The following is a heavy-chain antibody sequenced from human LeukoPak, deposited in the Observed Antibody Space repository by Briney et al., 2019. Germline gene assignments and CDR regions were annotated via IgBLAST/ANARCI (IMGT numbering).Heavy chain of an antibody. CDR3: AKIGRDGYNPFDY. CDR2: ISGNGGST. Sequence: GGSLRLSCAASGFTFTNYAMSWVRQAPGKGLGWVSFISGNGGSTYYADSVKGRFTISRDNSKNTVYMQMNSLRVEDTAIYYCAKIGRDGYNPFDYWGQGTLVTVSS. CDR1: GFTFTNYA. V-gene: IGHV3-23*01. J-gene: IGHJ4*02. D-gene: IGHD5-24*01.